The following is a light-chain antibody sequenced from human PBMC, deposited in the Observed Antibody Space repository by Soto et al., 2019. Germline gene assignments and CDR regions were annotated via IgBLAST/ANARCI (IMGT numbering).Light chain of an antibody. CDR3: QQRSNGPST. CDR2: DAS. Sequence: EIVLTQSPATLSLSPGERAALSCRASQSVSRYLDWYQQKPGQAPRLLIYDASKRAPGIPARFTGRGSGTDFTLTISRLEPEYFAVYFCQQRSNGPSTFGGGTKVEI. J-gene: IGKJ4*01. V-gene: IGKV3-11*01. CDR1: QSVSRY.